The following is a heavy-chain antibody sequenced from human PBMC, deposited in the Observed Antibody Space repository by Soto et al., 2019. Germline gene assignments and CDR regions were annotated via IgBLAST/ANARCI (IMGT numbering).Heavy chain of an antibody. V-gene: IGHV4-59*01. Sequence: QVQLQESGPGLVKPSETLSLTCTVSGGSISSYYWPWIRQPPGKGLEWIGFIYFSGSTNYNPSLKSRVTISVDTSKNQFSLRLSSVTAADTAVYYCARQIAVAGTSGMDVWGQGTTVTVSS. CDR2: IYFSGST. CDR3: ARQIAVAGTSGMDV. CDR1: GGSISSYY. J-gene: IGHJ6*02. D-gene: IGHD6-19*01.